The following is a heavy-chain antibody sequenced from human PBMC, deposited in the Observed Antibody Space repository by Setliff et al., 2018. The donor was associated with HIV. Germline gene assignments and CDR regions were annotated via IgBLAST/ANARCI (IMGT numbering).Heavy chain of an antibody. Sequence: GGSLRLSCAASGFAFSSYHIHWVRQAPGKGLEWVAVISYDGNNKYYADSVKGRFTISRDNSKNTLFLQMNSLRPEDTAVYYCARAFNLAGVDYWGQGTLVTVSS. D-gene: IGHD3-10*01. J-gene: IGHJ4*02. CDR1: GFAFSSYH. CDR2: ISYDGNNK. CDR3: ARAFNLAGVDY. V-gene: IGHV3-30*04.